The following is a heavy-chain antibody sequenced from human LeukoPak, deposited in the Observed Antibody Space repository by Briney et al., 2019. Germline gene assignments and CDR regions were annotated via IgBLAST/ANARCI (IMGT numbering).Heavy chain of an antibody. D-gene: IGHD6-13*01. CDR2: ISYDGSNK. V-gene: IGHV3-30*18. Sequence: GGSLRLSCAASEFTFNRYAMTWVRQAPGKGLEWVAVISYDGSNKYYAASVKGRFTISRDNSKNTLYLQMNSLRAEDTAVYYCAKDQLTSSWHQTEPEYFQHWGQGTLVTVSS. CDR1: EFTFNRYA. J-gene: IGHJ1*01. CDR3: AKDQLTSSWHQTEPEYFQH.